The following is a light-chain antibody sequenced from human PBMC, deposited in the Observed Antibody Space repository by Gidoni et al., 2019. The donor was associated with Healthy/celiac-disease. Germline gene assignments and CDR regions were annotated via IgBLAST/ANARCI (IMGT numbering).Light chain of an antibody. Sequence: QSVLTQPPSVSGAPGQRVTISCPGSRSNIGAGYDVHWYQQLPGTAPKLLIYGNSNRPSGVPDRFSGSKSGTSASLAITGLQAEEEADYYCQSYDSSLSGSVFGGGTKLTVL. J-gene: IGLJ3*02. CDR2: GNS. V-gene: IGLV1-40*01. CDR1: RSNIGAGYD. CDR3: QSYDSSLSGSV.